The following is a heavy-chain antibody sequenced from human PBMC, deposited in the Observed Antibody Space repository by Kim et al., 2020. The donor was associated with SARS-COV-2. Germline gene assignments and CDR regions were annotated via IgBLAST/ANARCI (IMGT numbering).Heavy chain of an antibody. CDR3: VTDMSRSWEEKYFLH. CDR1: GFTFYNYG. Sequence: GGSLRLSCAASGFTFYNYGMNWVRQAPGKGLEWVSVIRGAGSHICYADSVKGRFTISSDNSKNTVHLQMNSLRVEDTAVYYCVTDMSRSWEEKYFLHWSQSTLLTVS. D-gene: IGHD6-6*01. V-gene: IGHV3-23*01. J-gene: IGHJ1*01. CDR2: IRGAGSHI.